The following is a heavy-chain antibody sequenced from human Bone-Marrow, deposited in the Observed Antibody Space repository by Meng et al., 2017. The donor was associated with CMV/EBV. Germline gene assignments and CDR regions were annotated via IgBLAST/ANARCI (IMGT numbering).Heavy chain of an antibody. J-gene: IGHJ3*02. V-gene: IGHV1-2*02. CDR3: ARGRYPVVVIADVPGGI. D-gene: IGHD2-21*01. CDR2: INPNSGDT. Sequence: ASVKVSCKASGYTFIGYYIHWVRQAPGQGLEWMGWINPNSGDTNYAQRFQGRVTMTRDTSISTAYMELSRLRSDDTAVYYCARGRYPVVVIADVPGGIWGQGTMVTVSS. CDR1: GYTFIGYY.